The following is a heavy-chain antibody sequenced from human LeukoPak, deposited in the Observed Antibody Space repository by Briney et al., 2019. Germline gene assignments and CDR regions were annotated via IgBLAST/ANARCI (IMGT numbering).Heavy chain of an antibody. CDR3: ARSSSGYYYYGMDV. CDR2: MNPNSGNT. J-gene: IGHJ6*02. D-gene: IGHD3-22*01. V-gene: IGHV1-8*01. Sequence: GASVTVSCKASGYTFTSYDINWVRQATGQGLEWMGWMNPNSGNTGYAQKFQGRVTMTRNTSISTAYMELSSLRSEDTAVYYCARSSSGYYYYGMDVWGQGTTVTVSS. CDR1: GYTFTSYD.